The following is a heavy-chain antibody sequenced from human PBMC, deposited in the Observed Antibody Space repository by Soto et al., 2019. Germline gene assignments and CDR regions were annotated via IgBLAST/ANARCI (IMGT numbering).Heavy chain of an antibody. J-gene: IGHJ4*02. V-gene: IGHV1-69*13. CDR1: GGAFSSYA. CDR2: IIPIFGTA. CDR3: GRPQEPAADPSPFDY. D-gene: IGHD2-2*01. Sequence: SVKVSCKASGGAFSSYAISWVRQAPGQGLEWMGGIIPIFGTANYAQKFQGRVTITADESTSTAYMGMSSLRSEDTAMYYCGRPQEPAADPSPFDYWGQGILVTVSS.